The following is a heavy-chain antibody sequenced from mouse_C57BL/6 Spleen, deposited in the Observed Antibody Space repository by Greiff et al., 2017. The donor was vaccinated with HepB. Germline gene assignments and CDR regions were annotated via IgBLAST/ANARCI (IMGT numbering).Heavy chain of an antibody. V-gene: IGHV1-80*01. CDR2: IYPGDGDT. CDR1: GYAFSSYW. J-gene: IGHJ3*01. Sequence: VQLQQSGAELVKPGASVKISCKASGYAFSSYWMNWVKQRPGKGLEWIGQIYPGDGDTNYNGKFKGKATLTADKSSSTTYMQLSSLTSEDSAVYFCARGTVTTEFAYWGQGTLVTVSA. CDR3: ARGTVTTEFAY. D-gene: IGHD2-2*01.